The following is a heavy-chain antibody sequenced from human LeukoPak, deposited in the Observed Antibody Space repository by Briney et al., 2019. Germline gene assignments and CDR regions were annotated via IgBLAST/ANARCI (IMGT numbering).Heavy chain of an antibody. CDR3: ARDEFWSGYYTSNWFDP. J-gene: IGHJ5*02. Sequence: GGSLRLSCAASGFTFSSYSMNWVRQAPGKGLEWVSYISSSSSTIYYADSVKGRITISRDNAKNSLYLQMNSLRAEDTAVYYCARDEFWSGYYTSNWFDPWGQGTLVTVSS. CDR1: GFTFSSYS. V-gene: IGHV3-48*01. D-gene: IGHD3-3*01. CDR2: ISSSSSTI.